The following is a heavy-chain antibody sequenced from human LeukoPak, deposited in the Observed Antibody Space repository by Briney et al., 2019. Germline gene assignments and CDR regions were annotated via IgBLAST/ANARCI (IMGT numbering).Heavy chain of an antibody. CDR1: GGSISSSNW. Sequence: SETLSLTCAVSGGSISSSNWWSWVRQPPGKGLEWIGEIYHSGSTNYNPSLKSRVTISVDKSKNQFSLKLSSVTAADTAVYYCARDAAVQQLGYYYYYMDVWGKGITVTVSS. CDR2: IYHSGST. D-gene: IGHD6-13*01. V-gene: IGHV4-4*02. J-gene: IGHJ6*03. CDR3: ARDAAVQQLGYYYYYMDV.